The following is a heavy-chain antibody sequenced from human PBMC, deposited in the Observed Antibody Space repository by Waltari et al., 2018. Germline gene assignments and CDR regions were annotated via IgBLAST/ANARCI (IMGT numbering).Heavy chain of an antibody. CDR1: GGTFSSYA. Sequence: QVQLVQSGAEVKKPGSSVKVSCKASGGTFSSYAISWVRQAPGQGLEWMGGISPIFGTASYAQKFQGRVTITADESTSTAYRELSSLRAEDTAVYYCARAPLQLRPSFDYWGQGTLVTVSS. V-gene: IGHV1-69*01. D-gene: IGHD5-12*01. CDR3: ARAPLQLRPSFDY. CDR2: ISPIFGTA. J-gene: IGHJ4*02.